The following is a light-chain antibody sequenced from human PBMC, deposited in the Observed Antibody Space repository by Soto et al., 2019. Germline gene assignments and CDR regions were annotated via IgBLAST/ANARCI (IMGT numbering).Light chain of an antibody. J-gene: IGKJ2*03. CDR3: QQYGSSPRYS. V-gene: IGKV3-20*01. CDR2: AVS. CDR1: QRVDSRY. Sequence: PGERATLSCRASQRVDSRYLAWYQQKPGQAPRLVIHAVSRRATGIPDRFSGSESGTDFTLTISRLEPEDFAEYYCQQYGSSPRYSFGQGTKLEIK.